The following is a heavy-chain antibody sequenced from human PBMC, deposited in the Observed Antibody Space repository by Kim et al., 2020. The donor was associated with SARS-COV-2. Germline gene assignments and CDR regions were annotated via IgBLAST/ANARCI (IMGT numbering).Heavy chain of an antibody. CDR3: AHSPSEGSLFLGVPIKTFDY. CDR1: GFSLSASGVG. Sequence: SGPTLVNPTQTLTLTCTFSGFSLSASGVGVGWIRQPPGKALEWLALIYWDGDKRYSPSLKTRLTITKNTFKDQVVLTMTNMDPVDTATYFCAHSPSEGSLFLGVPIKTFDYWGPGTLVTVSS. CDR2: IYWDGDK. D-gene: IGHD3-3*01. V-gene: IGHV2-5*02. J-gene: IGHJ4*02.